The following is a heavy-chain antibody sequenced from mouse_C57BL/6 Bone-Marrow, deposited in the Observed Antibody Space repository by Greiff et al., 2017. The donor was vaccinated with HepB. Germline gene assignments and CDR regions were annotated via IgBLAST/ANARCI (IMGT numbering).Heavy chain of an antibody. V-gene: IGHV1-64*01. J-gene: IGHJ4*01. CDR3: ARLGWLLTSYAMDY. CDR2: IHPNSGST. D-gene: IGHD2-3*01. CDR1: GYTFTSYW. Sequence: QVQLQQPGAELVKPGASVKLSCKASGYTFTSYWMHWVKQRPGQGLEWIGMIHPNSGSTNYNEKFKSKATLTVDKSSSTAYMQLSSLTSEDSAVYYCARLGWLLTSYAMDYWGQGTSVTVSS.